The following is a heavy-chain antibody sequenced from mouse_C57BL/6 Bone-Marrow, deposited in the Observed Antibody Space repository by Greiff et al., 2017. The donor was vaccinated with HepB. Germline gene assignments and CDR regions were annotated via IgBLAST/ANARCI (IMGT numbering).Heavy chain of an antibody. D-gene: IGHD2-4*01. CDR2: IYPRSGNT. V-gene: IGHV1-81*01. CDR3: ARRDYDFAY. CDR1: GYTFTSYG. Sequence: VQLVESGAELARPGASVKLSCKASGYTFTSYGISWVKQRTGQGLEWIGEIYPRSGNTYYNEKFKGKATLTADKSSSTAYMELRSLTSEDSAFYFCARRDYDFAYWGQGTLVTVSA. J-gene: IGHJ3*01.